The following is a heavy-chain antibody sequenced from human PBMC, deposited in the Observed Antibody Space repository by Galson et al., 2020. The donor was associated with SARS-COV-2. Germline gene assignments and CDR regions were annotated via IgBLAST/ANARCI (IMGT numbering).Heavy chain of an antibody. V-gene: IGHV4-61*09. D-gene: IGHD3-9*01. CDR3: ARDFGILTGYRY. CDR2: IYATGST. CDR1: GGSISSGNYY. J-gene: IGHJ4*02. Sequence: SETLSLTCTVSGGSISSGNYYWSWIRQSAGKGLEWIGHIYATGSTSYKSSLMSRVTISIDTSKNQFSLKLSSVTAADTAVYYCARDFGILTGYRYWGQGTLVTVSS.